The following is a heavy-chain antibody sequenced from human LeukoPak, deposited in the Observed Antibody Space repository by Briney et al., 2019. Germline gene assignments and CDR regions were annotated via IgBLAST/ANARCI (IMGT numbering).Heavy chain of an antibody. CDR1: GYTFTSYG. CDR3: ARDFVDTVMVVDY. J-gene: IGHJ4*02. D-gene: IGHD5-18*01. CDR2: ISAYNGNT. Sequence: ASVTVSCKASGYTFTSYGISWVRQAHGQGLEWMGWISAYNGNTNYAQKFQDRVTMTTDTPTSTAYMELRSLRSDDTAVYYCARDFVDTVMVVDYWGQGTLVTVSS. V-gene: IGHV1-18*01.